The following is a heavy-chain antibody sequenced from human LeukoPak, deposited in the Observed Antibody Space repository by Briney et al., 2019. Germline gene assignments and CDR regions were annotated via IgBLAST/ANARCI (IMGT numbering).Heavy chain of an antibody. Sequence: ASVKVSCKASGYTFTGYYMHGVRQAPGQGLEWMGWINPNSGGTNYAQKFQGRVTMTRDTSISTAYMELSRLRSDDTAVYYCARGTPYYYDSSGYYYTWAALDCWGQGTLVTVSS. V-gene: IGHV1-2*02. CDR1: GYTFTGYY. CDR2: INPNSGGT. J-gene: IGHJ4*02. D-gene: IGHD3-22*01. CDR3: ARGTPYYYDSSGYYYTWAALDC.